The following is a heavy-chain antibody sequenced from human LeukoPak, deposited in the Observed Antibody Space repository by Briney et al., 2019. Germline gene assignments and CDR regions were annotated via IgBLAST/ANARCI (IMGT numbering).Heavy chain of an antibody. Sequence: GGSLRLSCAASRFTVSANYMSWVRQAPGKGLEWVSIIDNDGSTNYADSVKGRFTISRDNAKNTLYLQMNSLRAEDTAVYHCVRVGGRSSIGGDCWGQGTLVTVSS. CDR1: RFTVSANY. CDR2: IDNDGST. J-gene: IGHJ4*02. D-gene: IGHD3-10*01. CDR3: VRVGGRSSIGGDC. V-gene: IGHV3-66*01.